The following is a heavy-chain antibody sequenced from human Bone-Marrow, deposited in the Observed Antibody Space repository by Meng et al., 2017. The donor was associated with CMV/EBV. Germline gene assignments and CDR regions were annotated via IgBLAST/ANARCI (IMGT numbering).Heavy chain of an antibody. V-gene: IGHV3-74*01. J-gene: IGHJ6*02. D-gene: IGHD5-24*01. CDR2: INSDGSST. Sequence: GESLKISCAASGFTFSSYWMHWVRQAPGKGLVWVSRINSDGSSTSYADSVKGRFTISRDNAKNTLYLQMNSLRAEDTAVYYCARVQGWLQLGYYYYGMDVWGQGTTVTVSS. CDR1: GFTFSSYW. CDR3: ARVQGWLQLGYYYYGMDV.